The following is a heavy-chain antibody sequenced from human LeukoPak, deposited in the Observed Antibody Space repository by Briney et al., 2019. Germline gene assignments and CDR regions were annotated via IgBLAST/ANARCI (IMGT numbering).Heavy chain of an antibody. D-gene: IGHD1-26*01. CDR1: GFTFSSYG. CDR2: IYYDGSNK. J-gene: IGHJ4*02. CDR3: ARESPGATRDC. Sequence: GGSLRLSCAASGFTFSSYGMHWVRQAPGKGLECVAVIYYDGSNKYYSDSVKGRFTISRDNSKNTLYLQMNSLRAEDTAVYYCARESPGATRDCWGQGTLVTVSS. V-gene: IGHV3-33*01.